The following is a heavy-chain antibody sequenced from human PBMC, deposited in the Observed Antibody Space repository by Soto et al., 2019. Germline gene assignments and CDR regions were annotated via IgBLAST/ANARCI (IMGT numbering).Heavy chain of an antibody. CDR1: GFTFSTYA. CDR3: ASYCSPPCCAIRYGMAV. Sequence: EVQLLESGGGLVQPGGSLRLSCVASGFTFSTYAMSWVRQAPRGGLKWVSTISGSGGTTYYADSVKGRFTISRDNSKNALYLQVYSLGAEDSANYCCASYCSPPCCAIRYGMAVWGQGTTVTVSS. V-gene: IGHV3-23*01. D-gene: IGHD2-15*01. CDR2: ISGSGGTT. J-gene: IGHJ6*02.